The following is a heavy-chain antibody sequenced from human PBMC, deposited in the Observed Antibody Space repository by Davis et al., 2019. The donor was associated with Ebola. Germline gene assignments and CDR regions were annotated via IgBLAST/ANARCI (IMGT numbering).Heavy chain of an antibody. CDR3: AADLGLRGYFQH. V-gene: IGHV1-58*01. CDR2: IVVGSGNT. Sequence: SVKVSCKASGFTFTSSAVQWVRQARGQRLEWIGWIVVGSGNTNYAQKFQERVTITRDMSTSTAYMELSSLRSEDTAVYYCAADLGLRGYFQHWGQGTLVTVSS. J-gene: IGHJ1*01. D-gene: IGHD1-26*01. CDR1: GFTFTSSA.